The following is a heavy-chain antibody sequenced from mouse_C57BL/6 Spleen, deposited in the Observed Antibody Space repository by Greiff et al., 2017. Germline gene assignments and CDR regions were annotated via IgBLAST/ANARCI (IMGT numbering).Heavy chain of an antibody. V-gene: IGHV1-12*01. CDR1: GYTFTSYN. CDR2: IYPGNGDT. J-gene: IGHJ4*01. D-gene: IGHD2-4*01. Sequence: QVQLQQSGAELVRPGASVKMSCKASGYTFTSYNMHWVKQTPRQGLEWIGAIYPGNGDTSYNQKFKGKATLTVDKSSSKAYMQLSSLTSEDSAVYFCARWDYDYEGYAMDYWGQGTSVTVSS. CDR3: ARWDYDYEGYAMDY.